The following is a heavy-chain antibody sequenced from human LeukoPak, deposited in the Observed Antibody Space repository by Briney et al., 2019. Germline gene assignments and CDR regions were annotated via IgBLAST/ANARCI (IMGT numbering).Heavy chain of an antibody. Sequence: PSETLSLTCTVSGGSISSYYWSWIRQPPGKGLEWIGYIYYSGSTNYNPSLKSRVTISVDTSKNQFSLKLSSVTAADTAVYYCARGVRDYVWGSYRHPHFDYWGQGTLVTVSS. CDR1: GGSISSYY. CDR2: IYYSGST. CDR3: ARGVRDYVWGSYRHPHFDY. V-gene: IGHV4-59*01. J-gene: IGHJ4*02. D-gene: IGHD3-16*02.